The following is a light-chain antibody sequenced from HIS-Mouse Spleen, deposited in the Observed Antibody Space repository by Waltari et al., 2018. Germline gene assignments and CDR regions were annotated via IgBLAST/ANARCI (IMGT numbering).Light chain of an antibody. V-gene: IGLV3-25*03. CDR3: QSADSSGTSVV. J-gene: IGLJ2*01. CDR2: KDS. CDR1: ALPKQF. Sequence: SYELTQPPAVSVPPGQKAKITCSGDALPKQFAYGYQQKPGQAPVLVIYKDSERPSGIPERFSGSSSGTTVTLTISGVQAEDEADYYCQSADSSGTSVVFGGGTKLTVL.